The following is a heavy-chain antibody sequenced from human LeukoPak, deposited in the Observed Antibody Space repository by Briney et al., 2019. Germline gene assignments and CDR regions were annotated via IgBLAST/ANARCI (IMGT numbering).Heavy chain of an antibody. CDR1: GYTFTSYV. V-gene: IGHV1-18*01. D-gene: IGHD3-10*01. J-gene: IGHJ4*02. Sequence: ASVKVSCKASGYTFTSYVISWVRQAPGQGLEWMGWISAYNGNTNYAQKLQGRVTMTPDTSTSTAYMELRSLRSDDTAVYYCARVSGDGSGSYYTYYFDYWGQGTLVTVSS. CDR2: ISAYNGNT. CDR3: ARVSGDGSGSYYTYYFDY.